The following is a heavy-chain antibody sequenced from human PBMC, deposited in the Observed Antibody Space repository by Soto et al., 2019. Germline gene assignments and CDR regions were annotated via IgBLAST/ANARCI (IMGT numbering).Heavy chain of an antibody. J-gene: IGHJ4*02. V-gene: IGHV3-30-3*01. D-gene: IGHD2-21*01. CDR2: ISYDGSNK. CDR1: GFTFSSYA. Sequence: QVQLVESGGGVVQPGRSLRLSCAASGFTFSSYAMHWVRQAPGKGLEWVAVISYDGSNKYYADSVKGRFTISRDNSKNTLYLQMNSLRAEDTAVYYCARDFVGFLADYWGQGTLVTVSS. CDR3: ARDFVGFLADY.